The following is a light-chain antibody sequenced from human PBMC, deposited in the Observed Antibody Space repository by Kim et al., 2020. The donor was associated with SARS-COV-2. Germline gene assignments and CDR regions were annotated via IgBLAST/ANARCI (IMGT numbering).Light chain of an antibody. CDR3: MQGTHWPYT. CDR1: QSLVSLDGNIY. J-gene: IGKJ2*01. CDR2: KIS. V-gene: IGKV2-30*01. Sequence: TQSPLSLPVTLGQPASISCRSSQSLVSLDGNIYLSWFHQRPGQSPRRLIYKISNRDSGVPDRFSGSGSGTDFTLRITSVEAEYFGVYYCMQGTHWPYTFGQGTKLDI.